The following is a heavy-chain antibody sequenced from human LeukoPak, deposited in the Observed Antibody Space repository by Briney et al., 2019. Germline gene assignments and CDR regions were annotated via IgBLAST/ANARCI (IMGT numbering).Heavy chain of an antibody. CDR1: GGSISSSSYY. Sequence: PSETLSLTCTVSGGSISSSSYYWGWIRQPPGTGLEWIGSIYYSGSTYYNPSLKSRVTISVDTSKNQFSLKLSSVTAADTAVYYCARRPGYYYYMDVWGKGTTVTISS. CDR3: ARRPGYYYYMDV. V-gene: IGHV4-39*01. CDR2: IYYSGST. J-gene: IGHJ6*03.